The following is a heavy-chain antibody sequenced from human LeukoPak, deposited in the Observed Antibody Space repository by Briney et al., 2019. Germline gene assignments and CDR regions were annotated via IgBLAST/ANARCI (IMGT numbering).Heavy chain of an antibody. J-gene: IGHJ3*02. CDR1: GGSISPYY. CDR3: AKSYSGSFVGAFDI. V-gene: IGHV4-59*12. Sequence: SETLSLTCTVSGGSISPYYWSWIRQPPGKGLEWIGYFFYSGSTNYNPSLKSRVIISVDTSKNQFSLKLSSVPAADTAVYYCAKSYSGSFVGAFDIWGQGTMVTVSS. CDR2: FFYSGST. D-gene: IGHD1-26*01.